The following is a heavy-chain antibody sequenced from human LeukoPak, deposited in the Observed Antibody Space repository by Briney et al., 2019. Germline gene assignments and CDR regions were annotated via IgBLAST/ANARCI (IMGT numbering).Heavy chain of an antibody. CDR1: GYTFTSYG. Sequence: ASVKVSCKASGYTFTSYGISWVRQAPGQGLEWMGWISAYNGNTNYAQKLQGRVTMTTDTSTSTAYMEPRSLRSDDTAVYYCARDETEEQWLGLGAFDIWGQGTMVTVSS. CDR3: ARDETEEQWLGLGAFDI. J-gene: IGHJ3*02. CDR2: ISAYNGNT. V-gene: IGHV1-18*01. D-gene: IGHD6-19*01.